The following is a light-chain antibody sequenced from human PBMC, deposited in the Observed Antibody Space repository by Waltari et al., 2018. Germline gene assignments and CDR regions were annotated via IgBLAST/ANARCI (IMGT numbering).Light chain of an antibody. CDR2: DAS. CDR3: QQRSNWLALT. CDR1: QSVSSY. Sequence: EIVLTQSPATLPLSPGERATLSCRASQSVSSYLAWYQQKPGQAPRLLIYDASNRATGIPARFSGSRSWADFTLTISSLEPEDFAVYYCQQRSNWLALTFGGGTKVEIK. J-gene: IGKJ4*01. V-gene: IGKV3-11*01.